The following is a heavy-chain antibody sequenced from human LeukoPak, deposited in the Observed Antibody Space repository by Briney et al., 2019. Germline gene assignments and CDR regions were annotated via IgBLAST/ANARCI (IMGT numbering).Heavy chain of an antibody. CDR3: ARDARVGEQQLVVAY. Sequence: GASVKVSYKASGYTFTGYYMHWVRQAPGQGLEWMGRINPNSGGTNYAQKFQGRVTMTRDTSISTAYMELSRLRSDDTAVYYCARDARVGEQQLVVAYRGQGTLVTVSS. V-gene: IGHV1-2*06. J-gene: IGHJ4*02. CDR2: INPNSGGT. D-gene: IGHD6-13*01. CDR1: GYTFTGYY.